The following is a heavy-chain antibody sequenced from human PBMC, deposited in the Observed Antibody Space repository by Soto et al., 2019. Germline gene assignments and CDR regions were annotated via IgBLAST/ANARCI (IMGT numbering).Heavy chain of an antibody. CDR2: IVPVFGTA. D-gene: IGHD3-10*01. J-gene: IGHJ4*02. Sequence: QVQLAQSGAEVKKPGASITVSCKASGYSFSTNGVSWVRQAPGQGLEWMGGIVPVFGTANYAPKFHGRLRITSDDSTRTVNMELRSLTSDDTAVYYCAKLQGSGSYYDDDYWGQGTLVTVSS. CDR1: GYSFSTNG. V-gene: IGHV1-69*13. CDR3: AKLQGSGSYYDDDY.